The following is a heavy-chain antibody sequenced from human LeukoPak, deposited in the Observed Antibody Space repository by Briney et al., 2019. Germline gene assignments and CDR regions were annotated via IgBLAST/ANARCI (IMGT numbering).Heavy chain of an antibody. CDR2: ISGDGTT. V-gene: IGHV3-66*01. CDR1: GFTVSGNY. CDR3: ARDVPPYLTSPWGLDV. J-gene: IGHJ6*02. D-gene: IGHD2-2*01. Sequence: GGSLRLSCAASGFTVSGNYISWVRQAPGKGLEWVSLISGDGTTYYADPVKGRFTISRDNSKNTVYLQMNSLRPEDTTVYHCARDVPPYLTSPWGLDVWGQGTTVTVSS.